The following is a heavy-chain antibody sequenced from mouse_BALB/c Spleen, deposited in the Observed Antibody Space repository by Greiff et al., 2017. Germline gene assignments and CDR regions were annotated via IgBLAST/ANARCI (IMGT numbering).Heavy chain of an antibody. CDR1: GFAFSSYD. D-gene: IGHD3-2*01. CDR3: ARHGQLGLPYFDY. Sequence: EVQLVESGGGLVKPGGSLKLSCAASGFAFSSYDMSWVRQTPEKRLEWVAYISSGGGSTYYPDTVKGRFTISRDNAKNTLYLQMSSLKSEDTAMYYCARHGQLGLPYFDYWGQGTTLTVSS. J-gene: IGHJ2*01. V-gene: IGHV5-12-1*01. CDR2: ISSGGGST.